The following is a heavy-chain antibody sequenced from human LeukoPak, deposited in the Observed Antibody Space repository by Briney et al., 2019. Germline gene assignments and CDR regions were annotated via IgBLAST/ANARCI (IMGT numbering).Heavy chain of an antibody. J-gene: IGHJ4*02. CDR3: AKDVFDWLFC. Sequence: GGSLRLSCAASGFTFSSYAMHWVRQAPGKGLEWVAVISYDGSNKYYADSVKGRFTISRDNSKNTLYLQMNSLRAEDTAVYYCAKDVFDWLFCWGQGTLVTVSS. D-gene: IGHD3-9*01. CDR1: GFTFSSYA. V-gene: IGHV3-30-3*01. CDR2: ISYDGSNK.